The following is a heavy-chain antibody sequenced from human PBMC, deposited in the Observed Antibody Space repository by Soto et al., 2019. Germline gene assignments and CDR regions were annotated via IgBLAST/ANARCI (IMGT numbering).Heavy chain of an antibody. V-gene: IGHV1-69*01. D-gene: IGHD5-12*01. CDR2: IIPIFGTA. CDR3: AGGGGGVEMATTYYCDY. J-gene: IGHJ4*02. Sequence: QVQLVQSGAEVKKPGSSVKVSCKASGGTFSSYAISWVRQAPGQGLEWMGGIIPIFGTANYAQKFQGRVTITADESTSTAYMERSSLRSEDTAVYYCAGGGGGVEMATTYYCDYWGQGTLVTVSS. CDR1: GGTFSSYA.